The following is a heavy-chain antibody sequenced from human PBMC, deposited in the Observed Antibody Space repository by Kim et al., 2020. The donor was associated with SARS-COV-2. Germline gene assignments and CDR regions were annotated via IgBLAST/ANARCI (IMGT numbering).Heavy chain of an antibody. CDR2: INAGNGNT. CDR3: ARDARLSVALYSSSWYVGSWWFDP. V-gene: IGHV1-3*01. Sequence: ASVKVSCKASGYTFTSYAMHWVRQAPGQRLEWMGWINAGNGNTKYSQKFQGRVTITRDTSASTAYMELSSLRSEDTAVYYCARDARLSVALYSSSWYVGSWWFDPWGQGTLVTVSS. CDR1: GYTFTSYA. J-gene: IGHJ5*02. D-gene: IGHD6-13*01.